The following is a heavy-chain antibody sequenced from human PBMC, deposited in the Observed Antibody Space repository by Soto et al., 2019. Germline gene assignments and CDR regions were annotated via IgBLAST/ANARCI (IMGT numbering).Heavy chain of an antibody. CDR2: ISYDGSNK. CDR1: GFTFSSYA. Sequence: QVQLVESGGGVVQPGRSLRLSCAASGFTFSSYAMHWVRQAPGKGLEWVAVISYDGSNKYYADSVKGRFTISRDNSKNTMYLHMNSLRAEDTAVYYCARDLTNYDFWSGFYWGQGTLVTVSS. CDR3: ARDLTNYDFWSGFY. D-gene: IGHD3-3*01. V-gene: IGHV3-30-3*01. J-gene: IGHJ4*02.